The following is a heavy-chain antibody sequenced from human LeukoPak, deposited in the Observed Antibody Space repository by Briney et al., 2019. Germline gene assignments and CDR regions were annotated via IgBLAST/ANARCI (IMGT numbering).Heavy chain of an antibody. J-gene: IGHJ6*03. Sequence: ASVKVSCKASGYTFTGYYMYWVRQAPGQGLEWMGWINPNSGGTNYAQKFQGRVTMTRDTSISTAYMELSRLRSDDTAVYYCARDRDIPVVTHYYYMDVWGKGTTVTVSS. D-gene: IGHD4-23*01. CDR3: ARDRDIPVVTHYYYMDV. V-gene: IGHV1-2*02. CDR2: INPNSGGT. CDR1: GYTFTGYY.